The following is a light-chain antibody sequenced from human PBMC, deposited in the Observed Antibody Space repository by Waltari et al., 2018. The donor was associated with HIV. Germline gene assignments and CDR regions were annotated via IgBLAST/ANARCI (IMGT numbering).Light chain of an antibody. V-gene: IGLV2-23*02. Sequence: QTALTQPASVSGSPGQSITISCTGTSSYVGAYNLVSWYQQHPGKPPRLIIYDVSDRPAGVLNRLTGSKSGNTASLTISGLQAEDEADYYCCSYVSEIVPCVFGGGTKLTVL. J-gene: IGLJ3*02. CDR2: DVS. CDR1: SSYVGAYNL. CDR3: CSYVSEIVPCV.